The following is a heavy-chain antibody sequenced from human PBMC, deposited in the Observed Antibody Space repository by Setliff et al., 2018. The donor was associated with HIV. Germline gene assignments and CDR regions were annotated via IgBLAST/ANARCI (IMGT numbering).Heavy chain of an antibody. CDR2: IYHGGST. Sequence: SETLSLTCAVSGGSISSSNWWSWVRQPPGKGLEWIGEIYHGGSTNYNPSLKSRVTISVDKSKNKFSLKLASVTAADTAVYYCASGEPYYYDSTGYSGNYFDYWGQGTLVTVSS. J-gene: IGHJ4*02. V-gene: IGHV4-4*02. CDR3: ASGEPYYYDSTGYSGNYFDY. CDR1: GGSISSSNW. D-gene: IGHD3-22*01.